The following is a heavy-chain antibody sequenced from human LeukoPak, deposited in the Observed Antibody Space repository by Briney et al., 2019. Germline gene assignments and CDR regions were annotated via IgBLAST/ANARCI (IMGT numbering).Heavy chain of an antibody. CDR2: INHSGST. J-gene: IGHJ4*02. CDR3: ARGGITVTI. V-gene: IGHV4-34*01. CDR1: GGSFSGYY. D-gene: IGHD3-22*01. Sequence: PSETLSLTCAVYGGSFSGYYWSWIRQPPGKGLEWIGEINHSGSTNYNPSLKSRVTISVDTSKNQFSLKLSSVTAADTAVYYCARGGITVTIWGQGTLVTVSS.